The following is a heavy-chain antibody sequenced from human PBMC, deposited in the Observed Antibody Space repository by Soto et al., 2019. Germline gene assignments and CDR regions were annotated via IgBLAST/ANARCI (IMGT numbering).Heavy chain of an antibody. J-gene: IGHJ3*02. Sequence: SETLSLTCAVYGGSFSGYYWSWIRQPPGKGLEWIGEINHSGSTNYNPSLKSRVTISVDTSKNQFSLKLSSVTAADTAVYYCARESPALELTSATDFDTLGQGTTLTISS. CDR2: INHSGST. D-gene: IGHD1-7*01. CDR3: ARESPALELTSATDFDT. V-gene: IGHV4-34*01. CDR1: GGSFSGYY.